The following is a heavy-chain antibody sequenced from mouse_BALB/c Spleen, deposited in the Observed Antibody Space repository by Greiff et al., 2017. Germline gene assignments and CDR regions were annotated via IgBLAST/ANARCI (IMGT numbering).Heavy chain of an antibody. CDR2: IDTETGGT. V-gene: IGHV1-15*01. CDR1: GYTFTDYE. CDR3: TRAITVPYYAMDY. Sequence: QVQLQQSGAELVRPGASVTLSCKASGYTFTDYEMHWVKQTPVHGLEWIGAIDTETGGTAYNQKFKGKATLTANKSSSTAYMELRSLTSEDSAVYYCTRAITVPYYAMDYWGQGTSVTVSS. D-gene: IGHD1-3*01. J-gene: IGHJ4*01.